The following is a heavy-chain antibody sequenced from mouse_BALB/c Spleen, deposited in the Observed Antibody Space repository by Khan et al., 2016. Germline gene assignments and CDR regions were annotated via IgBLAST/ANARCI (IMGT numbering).Heavy chain of an antibody. Sequence: QVQLQQSGAELVRPGSSVKISCKASGYAFSSYWMNWVKQRPGQGLEWIGQIYPGAGDTNYNGKFKGKATLTADTSSTTAYMELSSLTSEDSAVYSCARRSGTSEEMDYWGQGTSVTVSS. CDR1: GYAFSSYW. CDR3: ARRSGTSEEMDY. V-gene: IGHV1-80*01. J-gene: IGHJ4*01. CDR2: IYPGAGDT. D-gene: IGHD4-1*01.